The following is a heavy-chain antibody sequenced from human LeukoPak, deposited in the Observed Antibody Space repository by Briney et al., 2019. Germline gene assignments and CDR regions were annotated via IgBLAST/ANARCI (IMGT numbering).Heavy chain of an antibody. CDR2: ISSSSSTI. CDR1: GFTFSSYS. CDR3: ENVYYDSSGYYDAFDM. Sequence: GGSLRLSCAASGFTFSSYSMNWVRQAPGKGLEWVSYISSSSSTIYYADSVKGRFTISRDNAKNSLYLQMNSLRAEDTAVYYCENVYYDSSGYYDAFDMWAQGTMVTVSS. D-gene: IGHD3-22*01. V-gene: IGHV3-48*01. J-gene: IGHJ3*02.